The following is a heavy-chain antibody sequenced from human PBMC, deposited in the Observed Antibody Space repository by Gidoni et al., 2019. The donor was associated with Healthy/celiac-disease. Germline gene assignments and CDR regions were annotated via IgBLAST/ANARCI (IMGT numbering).Heavy chain of an antibody. V-gene: IGHV3-23*01. CDR3: AKDDQQQLDQGWFDP. CDR1: GCTFSSYA. Sequence: EVQLLESGGGLVQPGGSLRISCAASGCTFSSYAMSWVRQAPGKGREWVSAISGSGGSTYYADSVKGRFTISRDNSKNTLYLQMNSLRAEDTAVYYCAKDDQQQLDQGWFDPWGQGTLVTVSS. J-gene: IGHJ5*02. D-gene: IGHD6-13*01. CDR2: ISGSGGST.